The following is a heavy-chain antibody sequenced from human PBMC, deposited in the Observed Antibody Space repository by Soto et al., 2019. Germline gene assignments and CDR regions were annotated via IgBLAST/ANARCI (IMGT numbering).Heavy chain of an antibody. V-gene: IGHV4-59*01. Sequence: SETLSLTCTVSGGSISSYYWSWIRQPPGKGLEWIGYIYYSGSTNYNPSLKSRVTMTTDTSTSTAYMELRSLRSDDTAVYYCARDRDSSSWYYNYYYGMDVWGQGTTVTVSS. CDR3: ARDRDSSSWYYNYYYGMDV. CDR1: GGSISSYY. CDR2: IYYSGST. D-gene: IGHD6-13*01. J-gene: IGHJ6*02.